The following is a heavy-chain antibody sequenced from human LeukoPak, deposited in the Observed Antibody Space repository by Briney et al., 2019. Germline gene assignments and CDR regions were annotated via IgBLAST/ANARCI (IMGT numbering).Heavy chain of an antibody. CDR3: ARDRSAHYDFWSGIPNYFDY. D-gene: IGHD3-3*01. CDR1: GYTFTGYY. V-gene: IGHV1-2*02. CDR2: INPNSGGT. Sequence: ASVKVSCKASGYTFTGYYMHWVRQAPGQGLEWMGWINPNSGGTNYAQKFQGRVTMTRDTSISTVYMELSRLRSDDTAVYYCARDRSAHYDFWSGIPNYFDYWGQRTLVTVSS. J-gene: IGHJ4*02.